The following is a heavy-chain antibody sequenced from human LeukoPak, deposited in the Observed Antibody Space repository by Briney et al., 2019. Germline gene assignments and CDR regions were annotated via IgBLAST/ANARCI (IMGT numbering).Heavy chain of an antibody. CDR3: ARDLAGSYYHPFDY. CDR2: ISCSSSYI. J-gene: IGHJ4*02. D-gene: IGHD1-26*01. V-gene: IGHV3-21*01. Sequence: PGGSLRLSCAASGFTFSSYSMNWVRQAPGKELEWVTSISCSSSYIYYADSVKGRFTISRDTAKNSLYLQMNSLRAEDTAVYYCARDLAGSYYHPFDYWGQGTLVTVSS. CDR1: GFTFSSYS.